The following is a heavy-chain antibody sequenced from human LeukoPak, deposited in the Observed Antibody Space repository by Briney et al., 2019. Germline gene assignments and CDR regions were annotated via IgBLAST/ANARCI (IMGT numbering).Heavy chain of an antibody. V-gene: IGHV3-23*01. CDR2: ISGSGGST. CDR3: AKARRGYSGYDLTTVTDY. CDR1: GFTFSSYA. J-gene: IGHJ4*02. D-gene: IGHD5-12*01. Sequence: GGSLRLSCAASGFTFSSYAMSWVRQAPGKGLEWVSPISGSGGSTYYADSVKGRFTISRDNSKNTLYLQMNSLRAEDTAVYYCAKARRGYSGYDLTTVTDYWGQGTLVTVSS.